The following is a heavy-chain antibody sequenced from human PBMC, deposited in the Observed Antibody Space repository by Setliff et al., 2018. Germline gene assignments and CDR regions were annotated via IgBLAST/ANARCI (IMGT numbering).Heavy chain of an antibody. D-gene: IGHD3-22*01. J-gene: IGHJ3*02. V-gene: IGHV3-21*04. CDR2: ISSTSTYI. Sequence: GGSLRLSCVASRFTFSSYYMNWVRQAPGKGLEWVSSISSTSTYIYYADSVEGRFTISRDNAKNSLYLQMNSLRAEDTAVYYCARDRISRYYDSGAHAFDIWGQGTMVTVSS. CDR3: ARDRISRYYDSGAHAFDI. CDR1: RFTFSSYY.